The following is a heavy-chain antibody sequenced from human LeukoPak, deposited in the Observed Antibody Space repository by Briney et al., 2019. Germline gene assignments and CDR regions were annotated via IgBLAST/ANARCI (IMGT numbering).Heavy chain of an antibody. Sequence: PPETLSLTCAVYGGSFSGYYWSWIRQPPGKGLEWIGEINHSGSTNYNPSLKSRVTISVDTSKNQFSLKLSSVTAADTAVYYCARGLRGNFVFWGQGTLVTVSS. D-gene: IGHD3-16*01. CDR1: GGSFSGYY. V-gene: IGHV4-34*01. CDR3: ARGLRGNFVF. CDR2: INHSGST. J-gene: IGHJ4*02.